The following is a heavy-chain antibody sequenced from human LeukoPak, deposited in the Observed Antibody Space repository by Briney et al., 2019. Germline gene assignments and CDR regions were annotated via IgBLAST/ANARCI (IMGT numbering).Heavy chain of an antibody. CDR2: ISSSSSYI. J-gene: IGHJ5*02. CDR1: GFTFSSYS. D-gene: IGHD6-6*01. Sequence: GGSLRLSCAASGFTFSSYSMNWVRQAPGKGLEWVSSISSSSSYIYYADSVKGRFTISRDNAKNTLYLQMNSLRAEDTALYYCVKASSSSPQYNWFDAWGQGTLVTVSS. V-gene: IGHV3-21*04. CDR3: VKASSSSPQYNWFDA.